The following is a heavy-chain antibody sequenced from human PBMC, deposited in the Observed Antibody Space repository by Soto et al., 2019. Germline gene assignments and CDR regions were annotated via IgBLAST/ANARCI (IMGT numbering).Heavy chain of an antibody. V-gene: IGHV1-46*01. CDR3: ARDSRYDSSAYALGY. Sequence: ASVKVSCKASGYTFTNYYVHWVRQAPGQGLEWMGIINPSGGSTTYAQNFQRRVTMTRDTSTSTVYMELSSLRSEDTAVYYCARDSRYDSSAYALGYWGQGTLVTVSS. J-gene: IGHJ4*02. CDR1: GYTFTNYY. CDR2: INPSGGST. D-gene: IGHD3-22*01.